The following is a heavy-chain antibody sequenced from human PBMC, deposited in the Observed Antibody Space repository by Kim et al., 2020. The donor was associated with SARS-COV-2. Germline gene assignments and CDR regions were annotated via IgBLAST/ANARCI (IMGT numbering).Heavy chain of an antibody. D-gene: IGHD3-10*01. J-gene: IGHJ4*02. CDR1: GGTFSSYA. CDR3: AQWDYGSGTDDY. Sequence: SVKVSCKASGGTFSSYAISWVRQAPGQGLEWMGGLIPIFGTANYAQKFQGRVTITADESTSTAYMGLSSLRSEDTAVYYCAQWDYGSGTDDYWGQGTRVTVSS. CDR2: LIPIFGTA. V-gene: IGHV1-69*13.